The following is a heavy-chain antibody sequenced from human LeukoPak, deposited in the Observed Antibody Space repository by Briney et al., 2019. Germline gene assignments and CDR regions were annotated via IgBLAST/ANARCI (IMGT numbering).Heavy chain of an antibody. Sequence: ASVKISCKASGYTFRGNYIHWLRQAPGQGLEWMGWIDANNGDTKSAQKFQGRVTMSRDTSISTAYMDLSSLSPDDAAVYYCARDPSSVTLYFFDYWGQGTPVTVSS. J-gene: IGHJ4*02. CDR1: GYTFRGNY. V-gene: IGHV1-2*02. D-gene: IGHD4-11*01. CDR2: IDANNGDT. CDR3: ARDPSSVTLYFFDY.